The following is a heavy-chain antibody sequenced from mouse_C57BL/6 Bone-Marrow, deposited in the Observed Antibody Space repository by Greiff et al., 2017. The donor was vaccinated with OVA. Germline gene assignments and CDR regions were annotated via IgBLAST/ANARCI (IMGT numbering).Heavy chain of an antibody. V-gene: IGHV1-76*01. CDR3: AKGWLRQGYCFDY. CDR2: IYPGSGNT. D-gene: IGHD2-2*01. CDR1: GYTFTDYY. J-gene: IGHJ2*01. Sequence: QVQLQQSGAELVRPGASVKLSCKASGYTFTDYYINWVKQRPGQGLEWIARIYPGSGNTYYNEKFKGKATLTAEKSSSTAYMQLSSLTSEDSAVYCCAKGWLRQGYCFDYWGQGTTLTVSS.